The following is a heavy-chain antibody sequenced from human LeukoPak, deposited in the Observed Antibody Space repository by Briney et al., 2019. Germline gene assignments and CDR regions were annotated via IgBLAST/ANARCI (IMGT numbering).Heavy chain of an antibody. CDR1: GGSISNYY. J-gene: IGHJ3*02. D-gene: IGHD6-19*01. CDR2: IYTSGST. Sequence: KPSETLSLTCTVSGGSISNYYWSWIRQPAGKGLQWIGRIYTSGSTNYNPSLKSRVTISVDTSKNQFSLKLSSVTAADTAVYYCARGYSSGWYGTDAFDIWGQGTMVTVSS. V-gene: IGHV4-4*07. CDR3: ARGYSSGWYGTDAFDI.